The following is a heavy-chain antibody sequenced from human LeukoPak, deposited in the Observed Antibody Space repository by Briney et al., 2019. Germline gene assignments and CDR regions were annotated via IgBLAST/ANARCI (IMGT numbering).Heavy chain of an antibody. CDR1: GGSISSSSYY. D-gene: IGHD2-21*02. CDR2: MYSGST. CDR3: ALCGDCYPGYYYYYMDV. J-gene: IGHJ6*03. Sequence: SETLSLTCTVSGGSISSSSYYWGWIRQPPGKGLEWIGSMYSGSTYYNPSLKSRVTISTDTSKNQFSLKLSSVTAADTAVYYCALCGDCYPGYYYYYMDVWGKGATVTISS. V-gene: IGHV4-39*01.